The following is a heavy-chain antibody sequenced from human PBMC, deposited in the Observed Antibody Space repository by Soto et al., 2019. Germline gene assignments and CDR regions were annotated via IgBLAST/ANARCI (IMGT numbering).Heavy chain of an antibody. CDR2: IYPGDSDT. CDR3: ARLADIVVVPAATGGYYYGMDV. D-gene: IGHD2-2*01. CDR1: GYSFTSYW. J-gene: IGHJ6*02. Sequence: RGESLKLSCKGSGYSFTSYWIGWVRQMPGKGLEWMGIIYPGDSDTRYSPSFQGQVTISADKSISTAYLQWSSLKASDTAMYYCARLADIVVVPAATGGYYYGMDVWGQGTTVTVSS. V-gene: IGHV5-51*01.